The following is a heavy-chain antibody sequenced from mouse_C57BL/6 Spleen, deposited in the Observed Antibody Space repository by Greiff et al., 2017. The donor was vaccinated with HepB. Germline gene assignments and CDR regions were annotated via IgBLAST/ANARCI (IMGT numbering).Heavy chain of an antibody. V-gene: IGHV14-4*01. Sequence: EVQLQQSGAELVRPGASVKLSCTASGFNIKDDYMHWVKQRPEQGLEWIGWIDPENGDTEYASKFQGKATVTADTSSNTAYLQLSSLTSEDTAVYYCTREGFAYWGQGTLVTVSA. CDR3: TREGFAY. CDR1: GFNIKDDY. CDR2: IDPENGDT. J-gene: IGHJ3*01.